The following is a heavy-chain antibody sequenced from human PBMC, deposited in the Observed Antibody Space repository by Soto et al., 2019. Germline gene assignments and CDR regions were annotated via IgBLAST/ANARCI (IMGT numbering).Heavy chain of an antibody. CDR2: IYYSGST. CDR3: ARHVQRSSSWYYFDY. Sequence: PSETMSLTCTVSGGSISSGDYYWSWIRQPPGKGLEWIGYIYYSGSTNYNPSLKSRVTISVDTSKNQFSLKLSSVTAADTAVYYCARHVQRSSSWYYFDYWGQGTLVTVSS. D-gene: IGHD6-13*01. CDR1: GGSISSGDYY. J-gene: IGHJ4*02. V-gene: IGHV4-30-4*01.